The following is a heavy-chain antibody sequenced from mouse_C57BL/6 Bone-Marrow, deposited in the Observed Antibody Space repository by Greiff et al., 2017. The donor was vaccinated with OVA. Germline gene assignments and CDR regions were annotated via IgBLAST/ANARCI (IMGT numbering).Heavy chain of an antibody. Sequence: EVKLMESGGGLVKPGGSLKLSCAASGFTFSSYAMSWVRQTPEKRLEWVATISDGGSYTYYPDNVKGRFTISRDNAKNNLYLQMSHLKSEDTAMYYCARDREDDYDEDYYAMDYWGQGTSVTVSS. CDR2: ISDGGSYT. CDR3: ARDREDDYDEDYYAMDY. CDR1: GFTFSSYA. V-gene: IGHV5-4*01. J-gene: IGHJ4*01. D-gene: IGHD2-4*01.